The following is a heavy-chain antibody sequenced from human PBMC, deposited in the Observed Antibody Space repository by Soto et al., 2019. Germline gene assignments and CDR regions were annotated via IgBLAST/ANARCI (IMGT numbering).Heavy chain of an antibody. CDR2: ITRDGSST. D-gene: IGHD1-26*01. V-gene: IGHV3-74*01. CDR3: ARGANSYYYFDY. CDR1: GFSLSDYW. Sequence: EVQLVESGGGLVQPGGSLRLSCAAAGFSLSDYWMHWVRQAPGEGLVWLSRITRDGSSTNYGDSVKGRFTISRDNAKNTLYLQVNSLRGEDTAVYYCARGANSYYYFDYLGQGTLVTGSS. J-gene: IGHJ4*02.